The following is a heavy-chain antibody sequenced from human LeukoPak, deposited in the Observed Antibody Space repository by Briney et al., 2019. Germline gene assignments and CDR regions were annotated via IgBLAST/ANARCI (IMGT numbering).Heavy chain of an antibody. Sequence: GGSLRLSCAASGFTFSSYGMHWVRQAPGKGLEWVAVISYDGSNKYCADSVKGRFTISRDNSKNTLYLQMNRLRAEDTAVYYCAKDPTNLELPYYFDYWGQGTLVTVSS. V-gene: IGHV3-30*19. CDR1: GFTFSSYG. J-gene: IGHJ4*02. D-gene: IGHD1-26*01. CDR3: AKDPTNLELPYYFDY. CDR2: ISYDGSNK.